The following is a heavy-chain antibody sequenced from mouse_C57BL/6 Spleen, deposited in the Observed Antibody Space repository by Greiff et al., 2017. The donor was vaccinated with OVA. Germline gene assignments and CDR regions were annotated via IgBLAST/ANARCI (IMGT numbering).Heavy chain of an antibody. D-gene: IGHD2-4*01. Sequence: QVQLQQPGAELVKPGASVKMSCKASGYTFTSYWITWVKQRPGQGLEWIGEIYPGSGSTNYNEKFKGKATMTVDTSSSTAYMQLSSLTSEDSAVYYCARSDYEFDYWGQGTTLTVSS. CDR1: GYTFTSYW. J-gene: IGHJ2*01. CDR3: ARSDYEFDY. V-gene: IGHV1-55*01. CDR2: IYPGSGST.